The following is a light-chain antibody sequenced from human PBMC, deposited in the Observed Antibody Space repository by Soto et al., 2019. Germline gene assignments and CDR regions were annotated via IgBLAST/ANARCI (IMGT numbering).Light chain of an antibody. V-gene: IGLV2-14*01. J-gene: IGLJ1*01. Sequence: QSALTQPASVSGSPGQSIIISCTGTSSDVGNYNYVSWYQQYPGRVPKLLIYMVSNRPSGVSNRFSGSKSGNTASLTISGLQAEDEADYFCTSPTPGSLYVFGTGTKVTVL. CDR2: MVS. CDR1: SSDVGNYNY. CDR3: TSPTPGSLYV.